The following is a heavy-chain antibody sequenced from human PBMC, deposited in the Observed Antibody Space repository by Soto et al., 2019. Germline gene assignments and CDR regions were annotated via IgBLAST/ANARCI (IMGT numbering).Heavy chain of an antibody. V-gene: IGHV1-69*13. CDR1: GGTFRSYA. D-gene: IGHD6-6*01. CDR3: ARDQESSSSRDYYYGMDV. CDR2: IIPIFGTA. Sequence: ASVKVSCKASGGTFRSYAISWGRQAPGQRLEWMGGIIPIFGTANYAQKFQGRVTITADESTSTAYMELSSLRSEDTAVYYCARDQESSSSRDYYYGMDVWGQGTTVTVSS. J-gene: IGHJ6*02.